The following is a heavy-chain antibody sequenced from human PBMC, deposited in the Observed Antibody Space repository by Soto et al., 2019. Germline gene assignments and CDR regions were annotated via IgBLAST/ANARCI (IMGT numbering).Heavy chain of an antibody. Sequence: SETLSLTCAVSGGSISGSYYYCGWLRQSPGKGPEWIGSVFYTVFTSYNPSLESRVSVSVDTSKNQFSLKVSVVSAADTAVYYCATSQKGYNWNYLDHWGQGALVTVSS. CDR2: VFYTVFT. V-gene: IGHV4-39*01. J-gene: IGHJ4*02. CDR3: ATSQKGYNWNYLDH. D-gene: IGHD1-20*01. CDR1: GGSISGSYYY.